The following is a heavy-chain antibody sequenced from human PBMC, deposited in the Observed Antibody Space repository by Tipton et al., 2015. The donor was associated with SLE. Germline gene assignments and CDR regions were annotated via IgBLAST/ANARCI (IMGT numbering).Heavy chain of an antibody. CDR3: ARAPPYSNYVFDL. J-gene: IGHJ2*01. V-gene: IGHV4-38-2*02. D-gene: IGHD4-11*01. CDR2: IYYSGST. CDR1: GFSISTGYY. Sequence: TLSLTCTVSGFSISTGYYWGWIRQPPGKGLEWIGSIYYSGSTYYNPSLKSRVTISVDTSKNQFSLKLSSVTAADTAVYYCARAPPYSNYVFDLWGRGTLVTVSS.